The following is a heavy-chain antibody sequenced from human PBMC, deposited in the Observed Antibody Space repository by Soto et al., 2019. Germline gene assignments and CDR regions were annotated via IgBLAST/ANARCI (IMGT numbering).Heavy chain of an antibody. CDR3: ARGLGYCSGVNCYPGAY. J-gene: IGHJ4*02. D-gene: IGHD2-15*01. CDR2: ISYDGNNK. CDR1: GFTFSTYA. Sequence: GSLRLSCAASGFTFSTYAMYWVRQAPGKGLEWVAVISYDGNNKYYGDSVKGRFTISRDNSKNTLYLQMNSLRAEDTAVYYCARGLGYCSGVNCYPGAYWGQGTLVTVSS. V-gene: IGHV3-30-3*01.